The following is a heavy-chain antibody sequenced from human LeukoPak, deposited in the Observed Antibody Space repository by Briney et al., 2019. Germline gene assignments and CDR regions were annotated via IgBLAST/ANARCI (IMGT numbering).Heavy chain of an antibody. D-gene: IGHD2-15*01. CDR1: GGSISSYY. Sequence: PSETLSLTCTVSGGSISSYYWSWIRQPPGKGLEWIGYIYYSVSTNHNPSLKSRVTISVDTSKNQFSLKLSSVTAADTAVYYCATLTYCSGGSCFPKYFQHWGQGTLVAVSS. CDR3: ATLTYCSGGSCFPKYFQH. V-gene: IGHV4-59*08. J-gene: IGHJ1*01. CDR2: IYYSVST.